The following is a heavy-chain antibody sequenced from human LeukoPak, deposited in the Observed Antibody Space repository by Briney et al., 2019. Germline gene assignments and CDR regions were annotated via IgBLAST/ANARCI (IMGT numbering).Heavy chain of an antibody. V-gene: IGHV3-11*01. CDR1: GFTFSDFY. D-gene: IGHD3-9*01. CDR2: ISSAAGTI. Sequence: GGSLRLSCAASGFTFSDFYMTWIRQAPGKGLEWVSYISSAAGTIYYADSVKGRFTISRDNAKNSLYLQMNSLRAGDTAMYYCARGGYILTTNWFDPWGQGTLVTVSS. J-gene: IGHJ5*02. CDR3: ARGGYILTTNWFDP.